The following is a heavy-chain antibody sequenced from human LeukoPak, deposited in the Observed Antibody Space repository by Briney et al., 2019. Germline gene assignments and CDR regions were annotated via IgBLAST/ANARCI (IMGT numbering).Heavy chain of an antibody. CDR2: INQDGSAR. V-gene: IGHV3-7*01. CDR3: ADPPGDF. CDR1: GFKFNTKW. Sequence: GGSLRLSCTASGFKFNTKWMTWVRQAPGKGLEWVANINQDGSARYHGDSVKGRFTISRDNVKNSLFLEMTSLRPEDTSVDYCADPPGDFWGQGTLVAVSS. J-gene: IGHJ4*02.